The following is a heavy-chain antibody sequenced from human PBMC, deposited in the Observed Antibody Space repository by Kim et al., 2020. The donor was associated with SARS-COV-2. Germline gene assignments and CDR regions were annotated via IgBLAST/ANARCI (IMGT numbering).Heavy chain of an antibody. V-gene: IGHV4-4*02. Sequence: NPSLNGRVTISVDKSKNQFSLKLSSVTAADTAVYYCARVCSGGSCYLDYWGQGTLVTVSS. D-gene: IGHD2-15*01. J-gene: IGHJ4*02. CDR3: ARVCSGGSCYLDY.